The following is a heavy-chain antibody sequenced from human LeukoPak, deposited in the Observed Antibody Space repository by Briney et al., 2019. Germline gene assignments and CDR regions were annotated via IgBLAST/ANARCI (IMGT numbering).Heavy chain of an antibody. CDR3: AREPGTDYRKYYFDY. D-gene: IGHD3/OR15-3a*01. CDR1: GFTVSSYY. J-gene: IGHJ4*02. V-gene: IGHV3-53*01. Sequence: GRSLRLSCAASGFTVSSYYMSWVRQAPDMGLEWVSVLYNGGTTYYADSVKGRFTISRDNSKNTVYLQMDSLRAEDTAVYYCAREPGTDYRKYYFDYWGQGTLVTVSS. CDR2: LYNGGTT.